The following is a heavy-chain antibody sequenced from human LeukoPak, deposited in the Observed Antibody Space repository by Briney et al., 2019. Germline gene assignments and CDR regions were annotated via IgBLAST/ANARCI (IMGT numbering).Heavy chain of an antibody. CDR3: ARLHYNWFDP. D-gene: IGHD3-10*01. CDR1: GDSISSYY. V-gene: IGHV4-59*08. CDR2: IYYGGST. J-gene: IGHJ5*02. Sequence: SETLSLTCTVPGDSISSYYWSWIRQPPGKGLDWIGYIYYGGSTNYNPSLKSRVTISVDTSKNQFSLRLSSVTAADTAVYFCARLHYNWFDPWGQGTLVTVSS.